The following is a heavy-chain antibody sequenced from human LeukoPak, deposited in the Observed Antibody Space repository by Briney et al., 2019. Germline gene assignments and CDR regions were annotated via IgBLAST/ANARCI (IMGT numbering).Heavy chain of an antibody. Sequence: SGGSLRLSFAASGFMFSNYWMSWVRQAPGKGLEWVANIKEDGSEKYFVDSVKGRFTISRDNAKNSLYLQMSSLRDDDTAVYYCARVSDFWSGYTAYFDYWGQGTLVTVSS. D-gene: IGHD3-3*01. V-gene: IGHV3-7*01. CDR1: GFMFSNYW. J-gene: IGHJ4*02. CDR3: ARVSDFWSGYTAYFDY. CDR2: IKEDGSEK.